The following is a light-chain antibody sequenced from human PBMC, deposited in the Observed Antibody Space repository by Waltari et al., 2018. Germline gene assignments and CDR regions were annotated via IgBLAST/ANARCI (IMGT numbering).Light chain of an antibody. J-gene: IGKJ1*01. CDR2: GAP. V-gene: IGKV3-20*01. Sequence: EVVLTQSPGTLSLSPGESATLSCRTSQSVTRALAWYQQKPGQAPRLLIYGAPSRATGIPDRFRGSGSGTDFSLTISSLEPEDFAVYYCQHYLRLPVTFGQGTKVEVK. CDR3: QHYLRLPVT. CDR1: QSVTRA.